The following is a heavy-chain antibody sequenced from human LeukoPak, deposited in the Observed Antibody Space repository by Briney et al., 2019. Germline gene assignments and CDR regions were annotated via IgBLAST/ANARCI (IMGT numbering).Heavy chain of an antibody. CDR3: ARYLGYCSSTSCSYYYYMDV. D-gene: IGHD2-2*01. CDR1: GGTFSSYA. CDR2: IIPVFGTA. Sequence: ASVKVSCKASGGTFSSYAISWVRQAPGQGREWMGGIIPVFGTANYAQKFQGRVTITADESTSTAYMELSSLRSEDTAVYYCARYLGYCSSTSCSYYYYMDVWGKGTTVTVSS. V-gene: IGHV1-69*13. J-gene: IGHJ6*03.